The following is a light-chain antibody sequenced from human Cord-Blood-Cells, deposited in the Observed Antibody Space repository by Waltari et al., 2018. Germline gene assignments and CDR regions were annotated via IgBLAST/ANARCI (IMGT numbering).Light chain of an antibody. Sequence: ALRITYFPFYLSASTGDRVIITCRASQGISSNLAWYQQKPGKAPKLLIYAASTLQSGVPSRFSGSGSGTDFTLTISCLQSEDFATYYCQQYYSYPYTFGQGTKLEIK. CDR3: QQYYSYPYT. CDR1: QGISSN. J-gene: IGKJ2*01. V-gene: IGKV1-8*01. CDR2: AAS.